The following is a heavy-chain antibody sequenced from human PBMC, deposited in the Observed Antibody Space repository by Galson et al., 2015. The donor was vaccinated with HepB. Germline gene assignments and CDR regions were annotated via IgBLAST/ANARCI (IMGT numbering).Heavy chain of an antibody. CDR1: GFTFSSYG. CDR2: ISYDGSNK. Sequence: SLRLSCAASGFTFSSYGMHWVRQAPGKGLEWVAVISYDGSNKYYADSVKGRFTISRDNSKNTLYLQMNSLRAEDTAVYYCAKDIYPTVTPSFDYWGQGTLVTVSS. V-gene: IGHV3-30*18. D-gene: IGHD4-17*01. J-gene: IGHJ4*02. CDR3: AKDIYPTVTPSFDY.